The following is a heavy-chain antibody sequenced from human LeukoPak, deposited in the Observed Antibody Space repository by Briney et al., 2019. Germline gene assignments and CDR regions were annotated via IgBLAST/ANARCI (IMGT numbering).Heavy chain of an antibody. V-gene: IGHV3-7*01. J-gene: IGHJ4*02. CDR1: GFSLSRYW. D-gene: IGHD2-8*02. Sequence: PGGSLRLSCVASGFSLSRYWMSWVRQAPGKGLEWVANIGKDGSGNHYVDSVKGRFTISRDNVKNSLFLQMTSLRAEDTAVYYCARDLELTSTGRIAYWGQGTLVTVSS. CDR3: ARDLELTSTGRIAY. CDR2: IGKDGSGN.